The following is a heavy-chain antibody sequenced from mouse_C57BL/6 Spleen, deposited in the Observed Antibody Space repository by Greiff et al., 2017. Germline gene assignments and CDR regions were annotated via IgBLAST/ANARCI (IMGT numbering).Heavy chain of an antibody. CDR2: IDPSDSYT. V-gene: IGHV1-50*01. Sequence: VQLQQPGAELVKPGASVQLSCKASGYTFTSYWMQWVKQRPGQGLEWIGEIDPSDSYTNYNQKFKGKATLTVDTSSSTAYMQLSSLTSEDSAVYYCARGDFDYWGQGTTLTVSS. J-gene: IGHJ2*01. CDR1: GYTFTSYW. CDR3: ARGDFDY.